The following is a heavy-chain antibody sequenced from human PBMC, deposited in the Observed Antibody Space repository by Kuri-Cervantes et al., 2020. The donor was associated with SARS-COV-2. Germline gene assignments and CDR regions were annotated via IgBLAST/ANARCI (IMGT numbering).Heavy chain of an antibody. D-gene: IGHD3-3*01. V-gene: IGHV1-8*03. Sequence: ASVKVSCKASGYTFTSYGINWVRQATGQGLEWMGWMNPNSGNTGYAQKFQGRVTITRNTSISTAYMELSSLRSEDTAVYYCARGTTIFGVAIWFDPWGQGTLVTVSS. CDR1: GYTFTSYG. J-gene: IGHJ5*02. CDR2: MNPNSGNT. CDR3: ARGTTIFGVAIWFDP.